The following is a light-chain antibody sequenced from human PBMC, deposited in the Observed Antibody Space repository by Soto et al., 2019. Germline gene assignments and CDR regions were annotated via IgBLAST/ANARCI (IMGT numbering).Light chain of an antibody. J-gene: IGKJ2*01. CDR2: AAT. V-gene: IGKV3-15*01. Sequence: EIVMTQSPANLSVSPGGRATLSCRASQTVHSNLAWYQHKSGQAPRLLIYAATTRATGIPARISGSGSGTEFTLTFPSLQSEDSAVYFCHQYNDWPVYTFGPGTKLEIK. CDR1: QTVHSN. CDR3: HQYNDWPVYT.